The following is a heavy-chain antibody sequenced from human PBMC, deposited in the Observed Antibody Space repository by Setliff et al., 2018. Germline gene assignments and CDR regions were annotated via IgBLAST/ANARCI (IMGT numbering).Heavy chain of an antibody. Sequence: SVKVSCKASGGTFSSYAISWVRQAPGQGREWMGGIIPILGIANYAQKFQGRVTITRDTSASTAYMELSSLRSEDTAVYYCARIGFGYYSTSGAWYFDNWGQGTLVTVSS. J-gene: IGHJ4*02. CDR2: IIPILGIA. CDR3: ARIGFGYYSTSGAWYFDN. CDR1: GGTFSSYA. D-gene: IGHD2-8*01. V-gene: IGHV1-69*10.